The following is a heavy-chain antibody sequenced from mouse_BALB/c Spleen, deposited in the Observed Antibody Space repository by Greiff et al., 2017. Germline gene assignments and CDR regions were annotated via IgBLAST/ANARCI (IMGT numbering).Heavy chain of an antibody. CDR1: GFTFSSYA. D-gene: IGHD2-14*01. V-gene: IGHV5-6-5*01. Sequence: EVNVVESGGGLVKPGGSLKLSCAASGFTFSSYAMSWVRQTPEKRLEWVASISSGGSTYYPDSVKGRFTISRDNARNILYLQMSSLRSEDTAMYYCARDYRYDGAWFAYWGQGTLVTVSA. CDR2: ISSGGST. J-gene: IGHJ3*01. CDR3: ARDYRYDGAWFAY.